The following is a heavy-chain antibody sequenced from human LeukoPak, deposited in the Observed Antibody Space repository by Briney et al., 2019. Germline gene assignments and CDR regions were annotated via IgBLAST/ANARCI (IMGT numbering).Heavy chain of an antibody. D-gene: IGHD3-10*01. J-gene: IGHJ4*02. Sequence: PGGSLRLSCAASGFTFSSYGMHWVRRAPGKGLEWVAFIRYDGGNKYYADSVKGRFTISRDNSKNTLYLQMNSLRAEDTAVYYCAKDLYYHGSGSYHNAPDYWGQGTLVTVSS. V-gene: IGHV3-30*02. CDR1: GFTFSSYG. CDR2: IRYDGGNK. CDR3: AKDLYYHGSGSYHNAPDY.